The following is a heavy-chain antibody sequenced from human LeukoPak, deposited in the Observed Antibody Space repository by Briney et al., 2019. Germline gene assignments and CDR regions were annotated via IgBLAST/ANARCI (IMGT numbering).Heavy chain of an antibody. CDR1: GYTFTSYG. V-gene: IGHV1-18*01. D-gene: IGHD6-13*01. Sequence: ALVKVSCKASGYTFTSYGISWVRQAPGQGLEWMGWISAYNGNTNYAQKLQGRVTMTTDTSTSTAYMELRSLRSDDTAVYYCARDYRSWGIFDPWGQGTLVTVSS. J-gene: IGHJ5*02. CDR2: ISAYNGNT. CDR3: ARDYRSWGIFDP.